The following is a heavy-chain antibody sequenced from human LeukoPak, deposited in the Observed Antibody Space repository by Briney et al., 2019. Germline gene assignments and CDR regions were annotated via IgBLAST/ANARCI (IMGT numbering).Heavy chain of an antibody. CDR3: ARDQIGSW. D-gene: IGHD6-13*01. V-gene: IGHV3-48*03. J-gene: IGHJ4*02. CDR2: ITSSGNTI. Sequence: PGGSLRLSCAASGFTFRSHEMNWVRQAPGKGLEWVSYITSSGNTIYYADSVKGRFTISRDNAKKSVYLRMDSLRVEDTAVYYCARDQIGSWWGQGTLVIVSS. CDR1: GFTFRSHE.